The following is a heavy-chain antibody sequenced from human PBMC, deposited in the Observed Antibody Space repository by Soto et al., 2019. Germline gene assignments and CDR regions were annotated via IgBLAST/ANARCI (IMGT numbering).Heavy chain of an antibody. D-gene: IGHD6-6*01. Sequence: SETLSLTCTVSGGSISSYYWSWIRQPPGKGLEWIGYIYYSGSTNYNPSLKSRVTISVDTSKNQFSLKLSSVTAADTAVYYCARGNVAARPWGLDYWGQGTLVTVSS. CDR3: ARGNVAARPWGLDY. J-gene: IGHJ4*02. CDR2: IYYSGST. V-gene: IGHV4-59*01. CDR1: GGSISSYY.